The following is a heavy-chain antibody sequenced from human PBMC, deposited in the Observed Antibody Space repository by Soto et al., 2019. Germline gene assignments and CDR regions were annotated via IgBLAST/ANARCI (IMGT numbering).Heavy chain of an antibody. D-gene: IGHD3-22*01. CDR3: AIGDDYDSSGSIAD. Sequence: PGGSLRLSCAASGFTFSSYGMHWVRQAPGKGLEWVAVIWYDGSNKYYADSVKGRFTISRDNSKNTLYLQMNSLRAEDTAVYYCAIGDDYDSSGSIADCGQGTLVIVSS. J-gene: IGHJ4*02. V-gene: IGHV3-33*01. CDR1: GFTFSSYG. CDR2: IWYDGSNK.